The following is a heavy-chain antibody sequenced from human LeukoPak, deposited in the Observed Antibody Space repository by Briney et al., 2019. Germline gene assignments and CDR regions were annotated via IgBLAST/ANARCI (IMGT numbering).Heavy chain of an antibody. CDR2: IVGSSSTI. Sequence: GGSLRLSCAASGFSFSTYSMNWVRRAPGKGLEWVSYIVGSSSTIYYADSVKGRFTISRDNAKNSLYLQMDGLRAEDTAVYYCATDSPETAAFDYWGQGTLVTVSS. V-gene: IGHV3-48*04. D-gene: IGHD1-1*01. J-gene: IGHJ4*02. CDR3: ATDSPETAAFDY. CDR1: GFSFSTYS.